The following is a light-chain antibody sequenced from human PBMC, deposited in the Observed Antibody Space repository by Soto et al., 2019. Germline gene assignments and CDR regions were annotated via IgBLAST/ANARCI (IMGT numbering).Light chain of an antibody. Sequence: QSVLTQSSSASASLGSSVKLTCTLSSGHISYIIAWHQQQPGKAPRYLMKLEGSGSYNKGSGVPDRFSGSSSGADRYLTISNLQSEDEADYYCVSYIESTVTHWVFGGGTKLTVL. V-gene: IGLV4-60*03. CDR3: VSYIESTVTHWV. J-gene: IGLJ3*02. CDR1: SGHISYI. CDR2: LEGSGSY.